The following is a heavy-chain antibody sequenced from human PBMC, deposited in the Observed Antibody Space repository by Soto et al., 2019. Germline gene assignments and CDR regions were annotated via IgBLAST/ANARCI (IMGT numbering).Heavy chain of an antibody. J-gene: IGHJ4*02. D-gene: IGHD2-15*01. CDR2: ISDSDGST. CDR3: AKEVEGGWYYFDY. Sequence: EVQLLESGGGLAQPGGSLTLSCAASGFTFSTYAMTWVRQAPGKGLEWVSTISDSDGSTYYADSVKGRFTISRDNSKNTVYLQMNSLRAEDTAVYYCAKEVEGGWYYFDYWGQGTLVTVSS. CDR1: GFTFSTYA. V-gene: IGHV3-23*01.